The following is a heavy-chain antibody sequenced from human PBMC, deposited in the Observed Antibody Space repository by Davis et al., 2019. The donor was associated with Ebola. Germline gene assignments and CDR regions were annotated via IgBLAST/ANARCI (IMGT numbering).Heavy chain of an antibody. V-gene: IGHV4-34*01. Sequence: MPGGSLRLSCAVYAESFIDYYWSWIRQPPGKGLEWIGDINHGGSTNYSPSLMSRVTISVDTSKNQFSLKLSSVTAADTAVYYCARCAPSYSGAYYFDYWGQGTLVTVSS. CDR3: ARCAPSYSGAYYFDY. CDR2: INHGGST. CDR1: AESFIDYY. J-gene: IGHJ4*02. D-gene: IGHD1-26*01.